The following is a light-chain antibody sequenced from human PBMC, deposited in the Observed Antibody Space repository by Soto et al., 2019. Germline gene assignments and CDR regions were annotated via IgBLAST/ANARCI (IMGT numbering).Light chain of an antibody. CDR2: AAS. CDR1: QSITTY. CDR3: QQGSRTPFT. V-gene: IGKV1-39*01. J-gene: IGKJ3*01. Sequence: DIQMTQSPSSLSASVGDRVTITCRASQSITTYLNWYQHKPGKAPKLLICAASSLPSGVPSRFSGSGSGTEFTLTISSLQPEDSATYYCQQGSRTPFTFGPGTKVDIK.